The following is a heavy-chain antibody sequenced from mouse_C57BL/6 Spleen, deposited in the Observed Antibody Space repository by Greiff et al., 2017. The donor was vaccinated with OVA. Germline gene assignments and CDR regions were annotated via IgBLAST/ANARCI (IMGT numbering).Heavy chain of an antibody. V-gene: IGHV1-22*01. CDR3: ASDYYGSPFDY. D-gene: IGHD1-1*01. J-gene: IGHJ2*01. CDR2: INPNNGGT. CDR1: GYTFTDYN. Sequence: VQLKQSGPELVKPGASVKMSCKASGYTFTDYNMHWVKQSHGKSLEWIGYINPNNGGTSYNQKFKGKATLTVNKSSSTAYMELRSLTSEDSAVYYCASDYYGSPFDYWGQGTTLTVSS.